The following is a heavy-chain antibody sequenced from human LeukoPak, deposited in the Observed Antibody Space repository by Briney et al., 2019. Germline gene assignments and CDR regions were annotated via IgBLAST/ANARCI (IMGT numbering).Heavy chain of an antibody. D-gene: IGHD2-21*02. J-gene: IGHJ6*02. Sequence: GGSLRLSCAASGFTFSGYSMNWVRRAPGKGLEWVSSISSSSNYIHYADSVKGRFTISRDNSKNTLYLQMNSLRAEDTAVYYCARLLSMVTAISGYYGMDVWGQGTTVTVSS. CDR2: ISSSSNYI. CDR3: ARLLSMVTAISGYYGMDV. V-gene: IGHV3-21*04. CDR1: GFTFSGYS.